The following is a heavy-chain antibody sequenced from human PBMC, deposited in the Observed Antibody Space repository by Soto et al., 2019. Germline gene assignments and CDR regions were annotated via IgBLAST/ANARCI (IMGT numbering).Heavy chain of an antibody. CDR1: GFTFSRYS. V-gene: IGHV3-21*01. CDR3: ARAGVGGDRGDDAFDM. CDR2: ISFATTFV. J-gene: IGHJ3*02. Sequence: EVQVVDSGGGRVKPGGSLRLSCAPSGFTFSRYSINWVRQAPGKGLEWVSCISFATTFVFYAESVKGRFTISRDNAKNSVYLQMNSLRVEDTALYFCARAGVGGDRGDDAFDMWGQGTLVTVSS. D-gene: IGHD2-21*02.